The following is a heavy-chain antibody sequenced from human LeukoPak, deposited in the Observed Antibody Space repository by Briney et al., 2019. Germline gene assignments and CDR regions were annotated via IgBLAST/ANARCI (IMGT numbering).Heavy chain of an antibody. CDR1: GITLTNYG. V-gene: IGHV3-23*01. CDR3: AAGGGWDPSFGVVTHIDA. CDR2: ISDSGGRT. J-gene: IGHJ6*03. D-gene: IGHD3-3*01. Sequence: GGSLRLSCAVSGITLTNYGMSWVRQAPGKGLEWVAGISDSGGRTIYADSVKGRFTTSRDNVKNTLYLQMNSLRVEDTAVYYSAAGGGWDPSFGVVTHIDAWGKGTTVVVS.